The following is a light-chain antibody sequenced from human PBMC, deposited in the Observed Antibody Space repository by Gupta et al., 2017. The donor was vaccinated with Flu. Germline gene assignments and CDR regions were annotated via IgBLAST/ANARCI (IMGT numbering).Light chain of an antibody. CDR2: DDS. CDR1: NMGSKT. J-gene: IGLJ2*01. CDR3: QVWDSSSEHQV. Sequence: GKTAMFTCGGNNMGSKTVHWYQQKPRQAPVLVVYDDSDGPSGIPERLSGSNSGNTATLTISRVEDGDEADYYCQVWDSSSEHQVFGGGTKLTVL. V-gene: IGLV3-21*03.